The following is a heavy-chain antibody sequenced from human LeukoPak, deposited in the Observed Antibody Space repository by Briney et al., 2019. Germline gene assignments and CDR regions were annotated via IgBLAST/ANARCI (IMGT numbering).Heavy chain of an antibody. D-gene: IGHD6-19*01. J-gene: IGHJ4*02. V-gene: IGHV3-23*01. CDR2: ISGGGGST. CDR3: AKGLGYSSGWVSDY. CDR1: GFTLSSYA. Sequence: GGSLRLSCAASGFTLSSYAMSWVRQAPGKGLEWVSAISGGGGSTYYADSVKGQFTISRDNSKNTLYLQMNSLRAEDTAVYYCAKGLGYSSGWVSDYWGQGTLVTVSS.